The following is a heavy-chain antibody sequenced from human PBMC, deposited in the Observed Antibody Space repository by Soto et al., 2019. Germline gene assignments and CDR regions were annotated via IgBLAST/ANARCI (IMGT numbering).Heavy chain of an antibody. CDR2: ISSNGGST. CDR3: ARVPPGCDGSGSYSAFDI. V-gene: IGHV3-64*01. Sequence: PGGSLRLSCAASGFTFSSYAMHWVRQAPGKGLEYVSAISSNGGSTYYANSVKGRFTISRDNSKNTLYLQMGSLRAEDMAVYYCARVPPGCDGSGSYSAFDIWGQGTMVTVSS. D-gene: IGHD3-10*01. J-gene: IGHJ3*02. CDR1: GFTFSSYA.